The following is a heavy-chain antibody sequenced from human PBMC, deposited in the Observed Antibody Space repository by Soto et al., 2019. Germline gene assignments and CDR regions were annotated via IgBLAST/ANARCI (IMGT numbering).Heavy chain of an antibody. J-gene: IGHJ3*02. CDR3: AKDRSGIAVAGTVGDAFDI. D-gene: IGHD6-19*01. CDR1: GFTFDDYA. Sequence: GGSLRLSCAASGFTFDDYAMHWVRQAPGKGLEWVSGISWNSGSIGYADSVKGRFTISRDNAKNSLYLQMNSLRAEDTALYYCAKDRSGIAVAGTVGDAFDIWGQGTMVTVSS. V-gene: IGHV3-9*01. CDR2: ISWNSGSI.